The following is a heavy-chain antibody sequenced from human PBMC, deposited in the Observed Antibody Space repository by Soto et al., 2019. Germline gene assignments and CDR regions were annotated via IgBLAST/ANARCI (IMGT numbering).Heavy chain of an antibody. CDR3: ATPYYYTF. CDR2: IDCDRGHI. Sequence: EVQLVESGGGLVKPRGSLRLSFAGSGFMFCGYTMNLVRQAPGKGLEWLSSIDCDRGHIQYAESVQGRFTVSRDNDRNSLYLQMDNLGAEDTAVYYCATPYYYTFWGQGTLVTVSS. D-gene: IGHD3-22*01. J-gene: IGHJ4*02. V-gene: IGHV3-21*01. CDR1: GFMFCGYT.